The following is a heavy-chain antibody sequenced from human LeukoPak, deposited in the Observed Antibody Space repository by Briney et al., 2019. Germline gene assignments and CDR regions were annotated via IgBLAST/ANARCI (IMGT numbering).Heavy chain of an antibody. J-gene: IGHJ4*02. V-gene: IGHV4-34*01. CDR2: INHSGST. CDR3: ARHRGYSYGPRPYFDY. Sequence: PSETLSLTCAVYGGSFSGYYWSWIRQPPGKGLEWIGEINHSGSTNYNPSLKSRVTISVDTSKNQFSLKLSSVTAADTAVYYCARHRGYSYGPRPYFDYWGQGTLVTVSS. D-gene: IGHD5-18*01. CDR1: GGSFSGYY.